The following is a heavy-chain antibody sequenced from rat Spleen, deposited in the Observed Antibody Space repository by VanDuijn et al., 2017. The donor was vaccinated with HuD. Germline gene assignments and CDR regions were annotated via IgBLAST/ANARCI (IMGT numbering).Heavy chain of an antibody. CDR1: GFSLTSYN. V-gene: IGHV2-30*01. Sequence: QVQLKESGPGLVQPSQTLSLTCTVSGFSLTSYNVHWVRQPTGKGLEWMGVIWTGGTTDYSSALKSRLSISRDTSKSQVFLKMNSLQTEDTAIYFCTRSPTVAGVMDAWGQGASVTVSS. CDR2: IWTGGTT. J-gene: IGHJ4*01. CDR3: TRSPTVAGVMDA. D-gene: IGHD1-3*01.